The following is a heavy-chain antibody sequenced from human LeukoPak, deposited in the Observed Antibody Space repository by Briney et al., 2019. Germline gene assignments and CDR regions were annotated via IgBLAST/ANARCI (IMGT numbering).Heavy chain of an antibody. Sequence: GGSLRLSCAASGFTFSSYGMHWVRQAPGKGLEWVAVISYDGSNKYYADSVKGRFTISRDNAKNSLYLQMNSLRAEDTAVYYCARDNYYGSGSYSHWGQGTLVTVSS. V-gene: IGHV3-30*03. CDR2: ISYDGSNK. D-gene: IGHD3-10*01. CDR1: GFTFSSYG. CDR3: ARDNYYGSGSYSH. J-gene: IGHJ4*02.